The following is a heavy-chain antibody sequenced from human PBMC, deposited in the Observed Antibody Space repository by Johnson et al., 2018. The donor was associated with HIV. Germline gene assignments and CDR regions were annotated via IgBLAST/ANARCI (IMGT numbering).Heavy chain of an antibody. CDR1: GFTFSSYD. D-gene: IGHD3-10*02. CDR2: IGTAGDT. J-gene: IGHJ3*02. V-gene: IGHV3-13*01. Sequence: VQLVESGGGLVQPGGSLRLSCAASGFTFSSYDMHWVRQATGKGLEWVSAIGTAGDTYYPGSVKGRFTISRENSKNTLYLQMNSLRAEDTAVYYCARDFMYAFDIWGQGTMVTVSS. CDR3: ARDFMYAFDI.